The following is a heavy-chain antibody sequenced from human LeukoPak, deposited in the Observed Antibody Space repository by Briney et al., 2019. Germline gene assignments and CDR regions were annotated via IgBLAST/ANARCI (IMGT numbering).Heavy chain of an antibody. D-gene: IGHD2-15*01. J-gene: IGHJ6*03. V-gene: IGHV3-53*01. CDR1: GFTVSSNY. CDR3: ARQAATRYYYYYMDV. CDR2: IYSGGST. Sequence: GGPLRLSCAASGFTVSSNYMSWVRQAAGKGPEWVSVIYSGGSTYYADSVKGRFTMSRDNSKNTLYLQMNSLRAEDTAVYYCARQAATRYYYYYMDVWGKGTKVTVSS.